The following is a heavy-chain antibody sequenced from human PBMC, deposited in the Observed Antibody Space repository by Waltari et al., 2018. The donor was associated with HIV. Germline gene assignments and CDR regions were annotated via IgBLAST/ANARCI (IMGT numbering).Heavy chain of an antibody. CDR3: ARGEDVSLTHLPPGFRLEF. D-gene: IGHD3-16*01. Sequence: QTLLVQSASEVRAPGASVVLSCKDSGDRFSNYFLYWLRQAPGQGLEWMGRINPDTGDTTYSQTFRTRVTMTRDTSSASTYMEMTRLTAADTATYFCARGEDVSLTHLPPGFRLEFWGKGSLVSVSS. CDR1: GDRFSNYF. CDR2: INPDTGDT. V-gene: IGHV1-2*06. J-gene: IGHJ4*02.